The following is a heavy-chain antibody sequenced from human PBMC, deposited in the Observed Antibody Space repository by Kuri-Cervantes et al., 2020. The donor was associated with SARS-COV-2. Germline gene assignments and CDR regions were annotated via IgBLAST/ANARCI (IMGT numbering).Heavy chain of an antibody. Sequence: LRLSCTVSGGSISSGDYYWSWIRQPPGKGLEWVGYIYYSGSTYYNPSLKSRVTISVDTSKNQFSLKLSSVTAADTAVYYCARVRGSYNYFDYWGQGTLVTVSS. J-gene: IGHJ4*02. D-gene: IGHD1-26*01. CDR3: ARVRGSYNYFDY. V-gene: IGHV4-30-4*01. CDR1: GGSISSGDYY. CDR2: IYYSGST.